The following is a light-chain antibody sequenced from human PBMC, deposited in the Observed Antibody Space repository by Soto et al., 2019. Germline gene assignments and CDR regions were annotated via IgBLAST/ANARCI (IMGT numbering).Light chain of an antibody. CDR2: GAS. V-gene: IGKV3-15*01. CDR3: QQYNNWPPLT. CDR1: QTVTSN. J-gene: IGKJ4*01. Sequence: EVVLTQSPGTLSLSPGERATLSCRASQTVTSNYLAWYQQKPGQAPRLLIYGASTRATGIPARFSGSGSGTEFTLTISGLQSEDFAVYYCQQYNNWPPLTFGGGTKVDIK.